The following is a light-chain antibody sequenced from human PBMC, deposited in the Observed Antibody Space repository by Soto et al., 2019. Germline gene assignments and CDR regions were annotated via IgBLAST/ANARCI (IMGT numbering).Light chain of an antibody. CDR2: GAF. V-gene: IGKV3-11*01. CDR1: PSVTNY. CDR3: QQRNIWPPVT. J-gene: IGKJ5*01. Sequence: EIVLTQPPATLSLSPGERPTLYCRASPSVTNYLACYQQKPGQAPRLLIYGAFNRATGIPARFSGSGSGTDFTLTISSLEPEDFAVYYCQQRNIWPPVTFGQGTRLEIK.